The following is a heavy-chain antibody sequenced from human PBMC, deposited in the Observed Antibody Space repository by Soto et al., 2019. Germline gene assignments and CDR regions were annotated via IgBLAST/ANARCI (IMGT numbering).Heavy chain of an antibody. CDR3: AREKGDYGGNFDF. D-gene: IGHD4-17*01. J-gene: IGHJ4*02. CDR2: INPRGGST. V-gene: IGHV1-46*01. CDR1: GYTFTNYY. Sequence: QVQLVQSGAEVKKPGASVMISCKASGYTFTNYYIHWVRQAPGQGLEWMAMINPRGGSTTNAQKFQGRVSMTRDTSTNSVYIEVSSLRSEDTAVYFCAREKGDYGGNFDFWGQGTLVTVSS.